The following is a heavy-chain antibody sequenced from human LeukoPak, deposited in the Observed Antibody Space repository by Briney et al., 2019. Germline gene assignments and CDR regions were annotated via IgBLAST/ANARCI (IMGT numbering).Heavy chain of an antibody. D-gene: IGHD6-6*01. V-gene: IGHV3-30*02. CDR1: GFTFSSYG. Sequence: GGSLRLSCAASGFTFSSYGMHWVRQAPGKGLEWVAFIRYDGSNKYYADSVKGRFTISRDNSKNTLYLQMNSLRAEDTAVYYCARSKFKSIAARGSFDYWGQGTLVTVSS. J-gene: IGHJ4*02. CDR2: IRYDGSNK. CDR3: ARSKFKSIAARGSFDY.